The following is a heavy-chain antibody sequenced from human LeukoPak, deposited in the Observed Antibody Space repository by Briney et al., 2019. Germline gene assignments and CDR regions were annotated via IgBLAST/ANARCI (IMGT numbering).Heavy chain of an antibody. CDR2: IYYSGNT. V-gene: IGHV4-39*01. CDR3: ARHSYGTFDY. CDR1: GDSINTKSYY. J-gene: IGHJ4*02. D-gene: IGHD5-18*01. Sequence: ASETLSLTCTVSGDSINTKSYYWGWIRQPPGKGLEWIGSIYYSGNTYYNPSLKSRVTLFIDTSKNQFSLRLSSVTAADTAVYYCARHSYGTFDYWGQGTLVTVSS.